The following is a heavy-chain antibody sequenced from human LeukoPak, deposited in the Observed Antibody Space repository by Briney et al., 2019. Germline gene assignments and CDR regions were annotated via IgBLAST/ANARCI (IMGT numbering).Heavy chain of an antibody. CDR1: GFTFSSYW. J-gene: IGHJ4*02. V-gene: IGHV3-7*03. D-gene: IGHD3-22*01. CDR2: INHNGNVN. CDR3: AREADYDSSGHQY. Sequence: PGGSLRLSCAASGFTFSSYWMNWARQAPGKGLEWVASINHNGNVNYYVDSVKGRFTISRDNAKNSLYLQMSNLRAEDTAVYYCAREADYDSSGHQYWGQGTLVTVSS.